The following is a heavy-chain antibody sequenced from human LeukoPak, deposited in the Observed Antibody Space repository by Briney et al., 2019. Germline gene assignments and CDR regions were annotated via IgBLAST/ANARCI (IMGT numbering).Heavy chain of an antibody. CDR1: GGTFSSYA. V-gene: IGHV1-69*05. D-gene: IGHD3-3*01. J-gene: IGHJ5*02. CDR2: IIPIFGTA. Sequence: GASVKVSCKASGGTFSSYAISWVRQAPGQGLEWMGGIIPIFGTANSAQKFQGRVTITTDESTSTAYMELSSLRSEDTAVYYCARVSYDFWSGYFPSGDNWFDPWGQGTLVTVSS. CDR3: ARVSYDFWSGYFPSGDNWFDP.